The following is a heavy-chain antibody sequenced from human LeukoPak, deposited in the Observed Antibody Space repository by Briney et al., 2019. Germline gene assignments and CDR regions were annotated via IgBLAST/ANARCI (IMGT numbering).Heavy chain of an antibody. CDR3: ARDRAKGVGLVNYGSGSYYSEQNYYYYYGMDV. D-gene: IGHD3-10*01. V-gene: IGHV6-1*01. CDR1: GDSVSSNSAA. CDR2: TYYRSKWYN. J-gene: IGHJ6*04. Sequence: NPSQTLSLTCAISGDSVSSNSAAWDWIRQSPSRGLEWPGRTYYRSKWYNDYAVSVKSRITINPDTSKNQFSLQLSSVTPEDTAVYYCARDRAKGVGLVNYGSGSYYSEQNYYYYYGMDVWGKGTTVTVSS.